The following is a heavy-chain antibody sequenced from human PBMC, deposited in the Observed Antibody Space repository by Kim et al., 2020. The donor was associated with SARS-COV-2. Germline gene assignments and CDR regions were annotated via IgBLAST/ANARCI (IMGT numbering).Heavy chain of an antibody. V-gene: IGHV1-2*06. D-gene: IGHD3-22*01. CDR1: GYTFVAYY. Sequence: ASVKVSCKTSGYTFVAYYVNWVRQAPGEGLEWMGRINPNSGDTHSPQKFQDRVTMTSDTSINTAYMELSSLTSDDTAVYFCARDRSGDYFHFDYWGRGILVTVSS. CDR2: INPNSGDT. CDR3: ARDRSGDYFHFDY. J-gene: IGHJ4*02.